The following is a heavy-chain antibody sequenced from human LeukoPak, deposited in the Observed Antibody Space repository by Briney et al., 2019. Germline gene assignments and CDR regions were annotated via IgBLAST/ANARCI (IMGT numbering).Heavy chain of an antibody. Sequence: PGGSLRLSCAASGLTFSGSAMHWVRQASGKGLEWVGRIRSKANSYATTYAASVKGRFTISRDDSKNTAYLQMNSLKTEDTAVYYCSRPGDCSGGSCYWYFDLWGRGTLVTVSS. CDR3: SRPGDCSGGSCYWYFDL. CDR2: IRSKANSYAT. D-gene: IGHD2-15*01. J-gene: IGHJ2*01. CDR1: GLTFSGSA. V-gene: IGHV3-73*01.